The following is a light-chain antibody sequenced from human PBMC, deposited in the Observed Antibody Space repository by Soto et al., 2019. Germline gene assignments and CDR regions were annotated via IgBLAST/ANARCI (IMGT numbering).Light chain of an antibody. CDR3: QQANSLPLT. Sequence: DIQMTQSPSSVSASVGDRVTITCRASQGISSRLAWYQQKPGKAPELLIYAASSLQSGVPSRFSGSASGTDFTLTISTLQPEDFATYYCQQANSLPLTFGGGTKVETK. V-gene: IGKV1-12*01. J-gene: IGKJ4*01. CDR2: AAS. CDR1: QGISSR.